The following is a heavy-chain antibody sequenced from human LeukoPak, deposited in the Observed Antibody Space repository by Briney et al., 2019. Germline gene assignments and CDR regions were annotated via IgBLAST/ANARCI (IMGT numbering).Heavy chain of an antibody. J-gene: IGHJ4*02. V-gene: IGHV3-21*01. D-gene: IGHD5-24*01. Sequence: GESLRLSCAASGFIFSSFSMSWVRQAPWKGLEWVAYIDGPSSDIYYADSVKGRFTISRDNAKYSVYLQMNSLRAEDTAVYYCTTYGRNGYKGYFWGQGALVTVSS. CDR2: IDGPSSDI. CDR1: GFIFSSFS. CDR3: TTYGRNGYKGYF.